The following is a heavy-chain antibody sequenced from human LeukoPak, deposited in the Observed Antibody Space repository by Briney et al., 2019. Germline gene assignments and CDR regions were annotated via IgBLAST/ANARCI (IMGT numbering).Heavy chain of an antibody. J-gene: IGHJ4*02. Sequence: SETLSLTCTVSGGSISSYYWSWIRQPPGKGLEWIGYISYSGSTNYNPSLKSRVTMSLDTSKNQFSLKLSSVTAADTAVYYCAGHHPRNTVDFWGQGTLVTVSS. V-gene: IGHV4-59*08. CDR3: AGHHPRNTVDF. CDR1: GGSISSYY. CDR2: ISYSGST. D-gene: IGHD2/OR15-2a*01.